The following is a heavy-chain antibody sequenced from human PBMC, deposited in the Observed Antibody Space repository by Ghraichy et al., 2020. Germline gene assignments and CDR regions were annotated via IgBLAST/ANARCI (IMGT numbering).Heavy chain of an antibody. V-gene: IGHV4-59*01. CDR1: GGSISSYY. CDR3: ARGGLELAVFDY. Sequence: TLSLTCTVSGGSISSYYWSWIRQPPGKGLEWIGYIYYSGSTNYNPSLKSRVTISVDTSKNQFSLKLSSVTAADTAVYYCARGGLELAVFDYWGQGTLVTVSS. D-gene: IGHD1-7*01. CDR2: IYYSGST. J-gene: IGHJ4*02.